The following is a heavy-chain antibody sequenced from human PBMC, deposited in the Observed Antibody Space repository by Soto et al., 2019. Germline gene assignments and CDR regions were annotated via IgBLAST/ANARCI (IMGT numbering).Heavy chain of an antibody. Sequence: VGSLRLSCAASGFTFSSYEMNWVRQAPGKGLEWVSYISSSGSTIYYADSVKGRFTISRDNAKNSLYLQMNSLRAEDTAVYYCARGQGSSSDLYDYWGQGTLVTVSS. CDR3: ARGQGSSSDLYDY. V-gene: IGHV3-48*03. D-gene: IGHD6-6*01. J-gene: IGHJ4*02. CDR2: ISSSGSTI. CDR1: GFTFSSYE.